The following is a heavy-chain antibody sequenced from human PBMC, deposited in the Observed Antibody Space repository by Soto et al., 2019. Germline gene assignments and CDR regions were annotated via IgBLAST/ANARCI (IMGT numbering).Heavy chain of an antibody. J-gene: IGHJ5*02. D-gene: IGHD1-1*01. CDR3: ARGLEPGNYNWFDP. CDR1: GGSISSGGYY. Sequence: QVQLQESGPGLVKPSQTLSLTCTVSGGSISSGGYYWSWIRQHPGKGLEWIGYIYYSGSTYYNPSLKSRVTISVDTSKNQFSLKLISVTAADTAVYYCARGLEPGNYNWFDPWGQGTLVTVSS. CDR2: IYYSGST. V-gene: IGHV4-31*03.